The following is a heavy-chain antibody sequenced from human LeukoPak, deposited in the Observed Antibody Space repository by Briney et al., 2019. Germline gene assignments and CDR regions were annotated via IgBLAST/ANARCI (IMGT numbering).Heavy chain of an antibody. D-gene: IGHD6-19*01. CDR2: INWNGGST. V-gene: IGHV3-20*04. J-gene: IGHJ4*02. Sequence: GGSLRLSCAASGFAFDDYGMSWVRQAPGKGLEWVSGINWNGGSTGYADSVKGRFTISRDNAKNSLYLQMNSLRAEDTALYYCARAWLGSTGGDYWGQGTLVTVSS. CDR3: ARAWLGSTGGDY. CDR1: GFAFDDYG.